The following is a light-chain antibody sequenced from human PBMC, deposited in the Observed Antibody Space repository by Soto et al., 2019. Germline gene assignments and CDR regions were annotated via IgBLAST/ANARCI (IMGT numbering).Light chain of an antibody. J-gene: IGKJ2*01. CDR3: QQYHDGPFT. CDR1: QSVNSN. Sequence: EIVMTQSPASLSLSPGDSATISCRASQSVNSNLAWFQQKPGQPPRLVILGASIGATDIPSRFSGGGSGTEFALTITGLQSEDFAVYYCQQYHDGPFTFGQGTKLDI. CDR2: GAS. V-gene: IGKV3D-15*01.